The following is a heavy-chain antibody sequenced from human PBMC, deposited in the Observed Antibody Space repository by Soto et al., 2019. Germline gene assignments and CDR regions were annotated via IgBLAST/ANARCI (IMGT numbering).Heavy chain of an antibody. CDR3: TAGKLYPSLDFDY. CDR2: IRSKAYGGTT. V-gene: IGHV3-49*04. Sequence: EVQLVESGGGLVQPGRSLRLSCTASGFTFGDYAMSWVRQAPGKGLGWVGFIRSKAYGGTTEYAASVKGRFTISRDDSKSIAYLQMNSLKTEDTAVYYCTAGKLYPSLDFDYWGQGTLVTVSS. D-gene: IGHD2-8*01. CDR1: GFTFGDYA. J-gene: IGHJ4*02.